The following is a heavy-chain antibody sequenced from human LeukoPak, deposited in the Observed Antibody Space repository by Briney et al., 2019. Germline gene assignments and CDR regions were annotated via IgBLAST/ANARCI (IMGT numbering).Heavy chain of an antibody. Sequence: GGSLRLSCAASGFTVSSNYMSWVRQAPEKGLEWVSVIYSGGNTYYADSVTGRFTISRDNSKNTLYLQVNSLRAEDTAVYYCVYSSGFFYYFDYWGQGTLVTVSS. V-gene: IGHV3-53*01. CDR1: GFTVSSNY. D-gene: IGHD3-22*01. CDR3: VYSSGFFYYFDY. CDR2: IYSGGNT. J-gene: IGHJ4*02.